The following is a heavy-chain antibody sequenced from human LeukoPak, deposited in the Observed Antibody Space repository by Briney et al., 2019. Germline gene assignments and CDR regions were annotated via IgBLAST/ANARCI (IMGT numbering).Heavy chain of an antibody. Sequence: KSGGSLRLSCAASGFTFSSYAMSWVRQAPGKGLEWVSSISSSSSYIYYADSVKGRFTISRDNAKNSLYLQMNSLRAEDTAVYYCARDSGWGIAAAGTHHDAFDIWGQGTMVTVSS. CDR3: ARDSGWGIAAAGTHHDAFDI. J-gene: IGHJ3*02. CDR1: GFTFSSYA. D-gene: IGHD6-13*01. V-gene: IGHV3-21*01. CDR2: ISSSSSYI.